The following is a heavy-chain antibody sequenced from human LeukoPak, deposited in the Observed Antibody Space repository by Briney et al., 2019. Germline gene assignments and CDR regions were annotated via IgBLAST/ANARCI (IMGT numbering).Heavy chain of an antibody. V-gene: IGHV3-30*01. CDR1: GFTFSSYA. J-gene: IGHJ4*02. Sequence: GGSLRLSCAASGFTFSSYAMHWFRQAPGKGLEWVAVISYDGSNKYYADSVKGRFTISRDNSKNTLYLQMNSLRAEDTAVYYCARDFLADTVAGLFDYWGQGTLVTVSS. CDR3: ARDFLADTVAGLFDY. CDR2: ISYDGSNK. D-gene: IGHD6-19*01.